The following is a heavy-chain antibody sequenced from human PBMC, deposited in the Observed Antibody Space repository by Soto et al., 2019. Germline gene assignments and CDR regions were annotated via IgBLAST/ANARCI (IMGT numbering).Heavy chain of an antibody. CDR3: VRGGSNYAS. CDR1: GFTLSDSC. Sequence: EVQLVESGGGLVQPGGSLRLSCTASGFTLSDSCMTWVRQAPGKGLEWVARIKPDESEKKYADSVKGRFSISRDNAKNSMYLQMDSMRGEDTAVYYCVRGGSNYASWGQGTLVTVSS. J-gene: IGHJ5*02. CDR2: IKPDESEK. D-gene: IGHD4-4*01. V-gene: IGHV3-7*01.